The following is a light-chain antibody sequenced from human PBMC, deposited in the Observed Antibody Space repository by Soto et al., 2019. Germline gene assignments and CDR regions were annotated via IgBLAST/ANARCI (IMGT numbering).Light chain of an antibody. CDR1: ERIYSAY. CDR2: GTS. J-gene: IGKJ1*01. CDR3: QHYGSSRT. Sequence: EIVLTQSPGTLSLSPGERATLSCRASERIYSAYLGWYQQKPGQAPRLLIYGTSSRATGIPDRFSGSGSGPDFTLTISRLEPEDFAVYFCQHYGSSRTFGQGTKVDIK. V-gene: IGKV3-20*01.